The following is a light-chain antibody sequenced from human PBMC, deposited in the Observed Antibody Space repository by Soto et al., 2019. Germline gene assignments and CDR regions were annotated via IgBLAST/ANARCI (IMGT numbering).Light chain of an antibody. CDR2: DVT. Sequence: QSALTQPRSVSGSPGQSVTISSTGTSSDFGCYNYVSWYQHHPGKAPKLMIYDVTQRPSGVPDRFSGSKSGNTASLTIAGLQAEYEADYYCCSFSGSFTWVFGGGTKLTVL. V-gene: IGLV2-11*01. CDR3: CSFSGSFTWV. CDR1: SSDFGCYNY. J-gene: IGLJ2*01.